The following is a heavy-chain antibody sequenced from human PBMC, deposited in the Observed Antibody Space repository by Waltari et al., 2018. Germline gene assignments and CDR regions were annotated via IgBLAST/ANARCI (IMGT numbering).Heavy chain of an antibody. CDR2: RNPNKGNT. CDR3: AGSPSRGIVVVPADSGMDV. D-gene: IGHD2-2*01. CDR1: GYTFTSYD. V-gene: IGHV1-8*01. Sequence: QVQLVQSGAEVKKPGASVKVSCKASGYTFTSYDINWVRQATGQGLEWMGWRNPNKGNTGNGQKVQGRCTMTRNTSRSTAYRELGSLRSEDTAVYDCAGSPSRGIVVVPADSGMDVWGQGTTVTVSS. J-gene: IGHJ6*02.